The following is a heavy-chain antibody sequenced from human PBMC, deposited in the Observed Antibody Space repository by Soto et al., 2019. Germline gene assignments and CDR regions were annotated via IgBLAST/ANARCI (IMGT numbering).Heavy chain of an antibody. CDR2: ISYDGSNK. J-gene: IGHJ6*02. V-gene: IGHV3-30*18. Sequence: QVQLVESGGGVVQPGRSLRLSCAASGFTFSSYGMHWVRQAPGKGLEWVAVISYDGSNKYYADSVKGRFTISRDNSKNKLYLQMNSLRAEDTAVYYCAKRASGWYGSMDVWGQGTTVTVSS. CDR1: GFTFSSYG. D-gene: IGHD6-19*01. CDR3: AKRASGWYGSMDV.